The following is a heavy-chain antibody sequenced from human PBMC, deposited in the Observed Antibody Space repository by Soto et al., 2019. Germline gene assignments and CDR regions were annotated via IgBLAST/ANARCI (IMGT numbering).Heavy chain of an antibody. V-gene: IGHV3-23*01. J-gene: IGHJ4*02. D-gene: IGHD6-6*01. CDR1: EFTFSNYA. CDR3: ARVKALSSPSLRIFDY. Sequence: EVQLLESGGDLVQPGGSLKLSCAASEFTFSNYAMTWVRQAPGKGLEWVSTLSGGGITSYYADSVKGRFTISRDNSKDTLFLQMHSLRAEDTALYYCARVKALSSPSLRIFDYWGQGTLVTVSS. CDR2: LSGGGITS.